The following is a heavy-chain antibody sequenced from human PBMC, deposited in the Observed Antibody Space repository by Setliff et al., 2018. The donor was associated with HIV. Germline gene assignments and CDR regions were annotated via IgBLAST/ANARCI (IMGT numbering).Heavy chain of an antibody. J-gene: IGHJ6*03. CDR1: GYTFTGNSDYY. CDR3: ARGLGGGPEGADYIDV. V-gene: IGHV1-2*02. D-gene: IGHD2-15*01. CDR2: INGNSGGT. Sequence: ASVKVSCKASGYTFTGNSDYYLHWVRQAPGQGLEWMGWINGNSGGTNYAQKFQGRVTMTRDTSISTAYMELSRLRSDDTAVYHCARGLGGGPEGADYIDVWGKGTTVTVSS.